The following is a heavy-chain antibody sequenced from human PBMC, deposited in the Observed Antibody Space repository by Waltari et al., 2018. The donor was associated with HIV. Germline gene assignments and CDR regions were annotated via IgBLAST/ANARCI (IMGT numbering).Heavy chain of an antibody. CDR2: IYHSGST. J-gene: IGHJ4*02. CDR3: ARVDYGSGGDDY. Sequence: QVQLQESGPGLVKPSETLSLTCAVSGYSISSGYYWGWIRQPPGKGLEWIGSIYHSGSTYYNPSLKSRVTISVDTSKNQFSLKLSSVTAADTAVYYCARVDYGSGGDDYWGQGTLVTVSS. CDR1: GYSISSGYY. V-gene: IGHV4-38-2*01. D-gene: IGHD3-10*01.